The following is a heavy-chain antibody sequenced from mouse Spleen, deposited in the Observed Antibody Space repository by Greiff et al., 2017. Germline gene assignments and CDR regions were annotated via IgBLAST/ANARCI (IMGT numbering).Heavy chain of an antibody. V-gene: IGHV5-9-3*01. Sequence: EVQRVESGGGLVKPGGSLKLSCAASGFTFSSYAMSWVRQTPEKRLEWVATISSGGSYTYYPDSVKGRFTISRDNAKNTLYLQKSSLRSEDTAMYYCARRNYFDYWGQGTTLTVSS. CDR3: ARRNYFDY. J-gene: IGHJ2*01. CDR1: GFTFSSYA. CDR2: ISSGGSYT.